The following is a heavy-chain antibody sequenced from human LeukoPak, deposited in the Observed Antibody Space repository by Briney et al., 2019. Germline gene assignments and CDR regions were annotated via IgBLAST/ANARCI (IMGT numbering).Heavy chain of an antibody. D-gene: IGHD3-3*01. CDR1: GFTSSSYS. V-gene: IGHV3-48*01. CDR2: ISSSSSTI. Sequence: GGSLRLSCAASGFTSSSYSMNWVRQAPGKGLEWVSYISSSSSTIYYADSVKGRFTISRDNAKNSLYLQMNSLRAEDTAVYYCARDGWSTIFGVVITFDYWGQGTLVTVSS. CDR3: ARDGWSTIFGVVITFDY. J-gene: IGHJ4*02.